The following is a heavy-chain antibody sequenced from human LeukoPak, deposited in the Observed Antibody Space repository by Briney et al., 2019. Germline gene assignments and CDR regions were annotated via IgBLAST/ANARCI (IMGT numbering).Heavy chain of an antibody. Sequence: GGSLRLSCAASGFTLSSYGIHWVRPAPGQGLEGVAVIWYDGTNRYYVDSVRGRFTIPRDNSKNTLYLPMNSLRVEDTAVYDCARGGHDYYDGRGYYCMSAFDIWGQGTMVTVSS. V-gene: IGHV3-33*01. CDR1: GFTLSSYG. J-gene: IGHJ3*02. CDR2: IWYDGTNR. CDR3: ARGGHDYYDGRGYYCMSAFDI. D-gene: IGHD3-22*01.